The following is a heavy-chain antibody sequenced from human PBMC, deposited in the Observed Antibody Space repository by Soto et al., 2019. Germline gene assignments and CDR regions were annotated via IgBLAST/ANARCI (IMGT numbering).Heavy chain of an antibody. D-gene: IGHD4-17*01. CDR1: GGSFSGYY. J-gene: IGHJ4*02. V-gene: IGHV4-34*01. CDR2: INHSGGT. Sequence: QVQLQQWGAGLLKPSETLSLTCAVYGGSFSGYYWSWIRQPPGKGLEWIGEINHSGGTNYNPSLKNRFTVSVHTSTNQSPLKLRSVTAADAAVYYGARGDALSYGDSLEHYCDDLGQGTLVTVSS. CDR3: ARGDALSYGDSLEHYCDD.